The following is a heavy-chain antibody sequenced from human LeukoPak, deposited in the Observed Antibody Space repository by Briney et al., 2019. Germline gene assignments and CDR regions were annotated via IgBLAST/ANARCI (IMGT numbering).Heavy chain of an antibody. J-gene: IGHJ4*02. V-gene: IGHV3-23*01. D-gene: IGHD3-10*01. CDR2: ISESGGST. CDR1: GFTFSTSA. Sequence: GSLRLSCVVSGFTFSTSAMSWVRQAPGKGLEWVSGISESGGSTYYADSVKGRFTSSRDSSKNTLYLQMNNLRAEDTAAYYCAKGSFWGQGTLVTVSS. CDR3: AKGSF.